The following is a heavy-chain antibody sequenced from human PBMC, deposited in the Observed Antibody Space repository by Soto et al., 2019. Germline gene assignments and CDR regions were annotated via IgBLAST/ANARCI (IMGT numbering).Heavy chain of an antibody. CDR2: INGGNGNT. CDR3: ARADCSSNTCYFYYGMDV. V-gene: IGHV1-3*01. D-gene: IGHD2-2*01. CDR1: GYTLTTYA. J-gene: IGHJ6*02. Sequence: ASVKVSCKASGYTLTTYAMHWVRQAPGQRLEWMGWINGGNGNTKYSQRFQGRVTITRDTSASTDYMELSSLTSEDTAVYYCARADCSSNTCYFYYGMDVWGQGTTVTVSS.